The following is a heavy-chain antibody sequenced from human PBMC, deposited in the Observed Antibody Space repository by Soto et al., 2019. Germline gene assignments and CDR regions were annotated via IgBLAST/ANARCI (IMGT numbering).Heavy chain of an antibody. CDR1: GGSISSYY. CDR2: IYYSGST. D-gene: IGHD1-1*01. V-gene: IGHV4-59*01. J-gene: IGHJ4*02. Sequence: SETLSLTCTVSGGSISSYYWSWIRQPPGKGLEWIGYIYYSGSTNYNPSLKSRVTISVDTSKNQFSLKLSSVTAADTAVYYCARGARAGTFDYWGQGTLVTVSS. CDR3: ARGARAGTFDY.